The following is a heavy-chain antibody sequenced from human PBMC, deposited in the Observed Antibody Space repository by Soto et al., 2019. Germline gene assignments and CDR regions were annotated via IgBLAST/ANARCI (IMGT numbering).Heavy chain of an antibody. CDR1: GFTFSSYA. CDR2: ISYDGSNK. CDR3: ASEFLTAMDHPRDY. V-gene: IGHV3-30-3*01. J-gene: IGHJ4*02. D-gene: IGHD5-18*01. Sequence: QVQLVESGGGVVQPGRSLRLSCAASGFTFSSYAMHWVRQAPGKGLEWVAVISYDGSNKYYADSVKGRFTISRDNSKNTLYLQMNSLRAEDTAVYYCASEFLTAMDHPRDYWGQGTLVTVSS.